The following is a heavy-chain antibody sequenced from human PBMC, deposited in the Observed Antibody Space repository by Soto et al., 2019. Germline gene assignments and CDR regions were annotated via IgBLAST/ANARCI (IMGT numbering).Heavy chain of an antibody. CDR2: IHGSGGGE. CDR1: GFTFSNYA. Sequence: EAQLLESGGGLVQPGGSLRLSCAASGFTFSNYAMNWVRQAPGKGLEWVSSIHGSGGGEYYTDSVKGRFTVSRDDYMKTLYLQMSSLRVDDTAVYYCSKDAVPRNGVWDYFDLWGQGTLVAVSS. V-gene: IGHV3-23*01. J-gene: IGHJ5*02. D-gene: IGHD1-7*01. CDR3: SKDAVPRNGVWDYFDL.